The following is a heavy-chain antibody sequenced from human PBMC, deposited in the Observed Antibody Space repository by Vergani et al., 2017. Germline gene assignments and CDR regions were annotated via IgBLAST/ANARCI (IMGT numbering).Heavy chain of an antibody. CDR1: GGTFSSYA. V-gene: IGHV1-69*13. J-gene: IGHJ5*02. Sequence: QVQLVQSGAEVKKPGSSVKVSCKASGGTFSSYAISWVRQAPGQGLEWMGRIIPIFGTAYYAQKFQGRVTITADESTSTAYMELSSLRSEDTAVYYCARSEDYYDISGYSTWFDPWGQGTLITVSS. CDR2: IIPIFGTA. D-gene: IGHD3-22*01. CDR3: ARSEDYYDISGYSTWFDP.